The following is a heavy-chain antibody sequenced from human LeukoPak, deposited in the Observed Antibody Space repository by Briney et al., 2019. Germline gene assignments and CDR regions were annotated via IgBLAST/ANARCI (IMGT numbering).Heavy chain of an antibody. CDR1: GGSFSGYY. J-gene: IGHJ4*02. V-gene: IGHV4-34*01. Sequence: SETLSLTCAVYGGSFSGYYWSWIRQPPGKGLEWIGEINHSGSTNYSPSLKSRVTISVDTSKNQFSLKLSSVTAADTAVYYCARGYRLAHFDYWGQGTLVTVSS. CDR2: INHSGST. D-gene: IGHD6-19*01. CDR3: ARGYRLAHFDY.